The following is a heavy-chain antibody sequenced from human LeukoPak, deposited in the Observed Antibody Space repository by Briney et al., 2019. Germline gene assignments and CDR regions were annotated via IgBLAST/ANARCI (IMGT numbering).Heavy chain of an antibody. CDR2: INPNSGGT. J-gene: IGHJ4*02. V-gene: IGHV1-2*06. CDR3: ARVSGSYLYFDY. D-gene: IGHD1-26*01. Sequence: ASVKVSCKASGYTFTGYYVRWVRQAPGQGLEWMGRINPNSGGTNYAQKFQGRVTMTRDTSISTAYMELSRLRSDDTAVYYCARVSGSYLYFDYWGQGTLVTVSS. CDR1: GYTFTGYY.